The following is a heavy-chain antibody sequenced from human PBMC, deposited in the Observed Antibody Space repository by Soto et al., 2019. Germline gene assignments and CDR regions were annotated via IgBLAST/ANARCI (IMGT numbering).Heavy chain of an antibody. Sequence: SETLSLTCCVCGGSISSSSYYWGWIRQPPGKGLEWIGSIYYSGSTYYNPSLKSRVTISIDKSKNQFSLKLSSLTAADTAVYYCARLEGLATISYYFDFWGQGTLVTVSS. CDR1: GGSISSSSYY. D-gene: IGHD3-9*01. V-gene: IGHV4-39*01. CDR2: IYYSGST. CDR3: ARLEGLATISYYFDF. J-gene: IGHJ4*02.